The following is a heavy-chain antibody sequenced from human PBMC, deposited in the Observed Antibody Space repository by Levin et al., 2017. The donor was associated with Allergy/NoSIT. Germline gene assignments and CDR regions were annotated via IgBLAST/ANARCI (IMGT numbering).Heavy chain of an antibody. V-gene: IGHV3-21*01. Sequence: LGESLKISCAASGFTFSSYSMNWVRQAPGKGLEWVSSISSSSSYIYYADSVKGRFTISRDNAKNSLYLQMNSLRAEDTAVYYCARDPLTTSSSWPYYYYYGMDVWGQGTTVTVSS. J-gene: IGHJ6*02. D-gene: IGHD6-13*01. CDR3: ARDPLTTSSSWPYYYYYGMDV. CDR2: ISSSSSYI. CDR1: GFTFSSYS.